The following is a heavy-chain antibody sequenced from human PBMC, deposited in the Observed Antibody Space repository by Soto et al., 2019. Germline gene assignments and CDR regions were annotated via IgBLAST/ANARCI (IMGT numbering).Heavy chain of an antibody. Sequence: QLQLQESGPGLVKPSETLSLTCTVSGGSISSSSYYWGWIRQPPGKGLEWIGSIYYSGSTYYNPSLKSRVTISVDTSKNQFSLKLSSVTAADTAVYYCARHEHIVVVTAIRNWFDPWGQGTLVTVSS. CDR2: IYYSGST. V-gene: IGHV4-39*01. D-gene: IGHD2-21*02. CDR3: ARHEHIVVVTAIRNWFDP. J-gene: IGHJ5*02. CDR1: GGSISSSSYY.